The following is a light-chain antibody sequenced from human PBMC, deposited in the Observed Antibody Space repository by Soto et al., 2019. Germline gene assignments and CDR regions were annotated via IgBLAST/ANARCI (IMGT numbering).Light chain of an antibody. J-gene: IGKJ3*01. CDR2: DAS. V-gene: IGKV1-33*01. Sequence: DIQMTQSPSSPSASVGDRVTITCQASDDISNYLNWYQQKPGKAPKVLIYDASHLESGVPSRFSGGGSGTEFTFTISSLQDEDIATYYCQQYANLPLTFGPGTKVDIK. CDR3: QQYANLPLT. CDR1: DDISNY.